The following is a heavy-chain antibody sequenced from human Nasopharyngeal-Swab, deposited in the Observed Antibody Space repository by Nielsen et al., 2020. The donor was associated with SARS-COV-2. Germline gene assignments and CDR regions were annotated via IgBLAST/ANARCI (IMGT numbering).Heavy chain of an antibody. J-gene: IGHJ4*02. Sequence: ASVKVSCKASGYTFTDYGISWVRQAPGQGLEWMGWISAYNGDTNYEQKLQGRVTMTTDTSTSTAYIELRSLRSDDTAVYYCARRIAAAGQTTPDYWGQGTHVTVSS. CDR2: ISAYNGDT. CDR1: GYTFTDYG. V-gene: IGHV1-18*01. D-gene: IGHD6-13*01. CDR3: ARRIAAAGQTTPDY.